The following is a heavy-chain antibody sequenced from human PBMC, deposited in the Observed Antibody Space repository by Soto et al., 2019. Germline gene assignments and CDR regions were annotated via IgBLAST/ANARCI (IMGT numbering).Heavy chain of an antibody. J-gene: IGHJ6*02. CDR2: IDWDDDK. CDR1: GFSLSTSGMC. Sequence: SGPTLVNPTQTLTLTCTFSGFSLSTSGMCVSWIRQPPGKALEWLALIDWDDDKYYSTSLKTRLTISKDTSKNQVVLTMTNMDPVDTATYYCARTTSGYSSSWSDYYYYGMDVWGRGTTVTSP. D-gene: IGHD6-13*01. V-gene: IGHV2-70*01. CDR3: ARTTSGYSSSWSDYYYYGMDV.